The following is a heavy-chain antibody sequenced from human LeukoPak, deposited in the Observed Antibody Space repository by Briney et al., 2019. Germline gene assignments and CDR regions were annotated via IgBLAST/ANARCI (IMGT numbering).Heavy chain of an antibody. V-gene: IGHV3-30-3*01. D-gene: IGHD4-23*01. Sequence: GRSLRLSCAASGFTFSSYAMHWVRRAPGKGLEWVAVISYDGSNKYYADSVKGRFTISRDNSKNTLYLQMNSLRAEDTAVYYCARGYTVAPNWFDPWGQGTLVTVSS. CDR2: ISYDGSNK. CDR1: GFTFSSYA. J-gene: IGHJ5*02. CDR3: ARGYTVAPNWFDP.